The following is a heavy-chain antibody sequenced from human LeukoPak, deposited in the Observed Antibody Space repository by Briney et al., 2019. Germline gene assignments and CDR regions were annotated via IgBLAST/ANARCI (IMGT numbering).Heavy chain of an antibody. CDR1: GFTFSSYS. Sequence: PGGSLRLSCAASGFTFSSYSMNWVRQAPGKGLEWVSSISSSSSYIYYADSVKGRFTISRDNAKNSLYLQMNSLRAEDTAVYYCALNVHYYDSSGDPYYFDYWGQGTLVTVSS. D-gene: IGHD3-22*01. J-gene: IGHJ4*02. CDR3: ALNVHYYDSSGDPYYFDY. CDR2: ISSSSSYI. V-gene: IGHV3-21*01.